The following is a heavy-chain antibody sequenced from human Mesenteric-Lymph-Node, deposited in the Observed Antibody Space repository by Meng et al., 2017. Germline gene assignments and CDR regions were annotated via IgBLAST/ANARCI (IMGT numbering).Heavy chain of an antibody. V-gene: IGHV3-23*01. D-gene: IGHD3-22*01. CDR2: ISGSGGST. CDR1: GFTFSSYA. CDR3: AKDSSSGYYYPLYYYYGMDV. Sequence: GGSLRLSCAASGFTFSSYAMSWVRQAPGKGLEWVSAISGSGGSTYYADSVKGRFTISRVNSKNTLYLQMNSLRAEDTAVYYCAKDSSSGYYYPLYYYYGMDVWGQGTTVTVSS. J-gene: IGHJ6*02.